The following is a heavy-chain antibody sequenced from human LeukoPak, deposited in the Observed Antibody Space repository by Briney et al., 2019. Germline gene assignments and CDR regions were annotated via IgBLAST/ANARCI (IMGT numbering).Heavy chain of an antibody. CDR1: GFTFSNAW. Sequence: RGSLRLSCAASGFTFSNAWMSWVRQAPGKGLEWVGRIKSKTDGGTTDYAAPVKGRFTISRDDSKNTLYLQMNSLKTEDTAVYYCTTVSWDWNSNWFDPWGQGTLVTVSS. CDR2: IKSKTDGGTT. CDR3: TTVSWDWNSNWFDP. D-gene: IGHD1-7*01. V-gene: IGHV3-15*01. J-gene: IGHJ5*02.